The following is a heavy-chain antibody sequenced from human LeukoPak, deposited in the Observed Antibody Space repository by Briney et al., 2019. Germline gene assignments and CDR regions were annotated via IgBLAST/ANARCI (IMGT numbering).Heavy chain of an antibody. CDR2: ISSSSSYI. D-gene: IGHD5-24*01. CDR1: GFTFSGSA. J-gene: IGHJ4*02. Sequence: GGSLRLSCAASGFTFSGSAVHWVRQAPGKGLEWVSAISSSSSYIYYADSIKGRFTISRDNAENSLYLQMNSLRAVDTAVYFCARGEEKATITALDSWGQGTLVTVSS. V-gene: IGHV3-21*01. CDR3: ARGEEKATITALDS.